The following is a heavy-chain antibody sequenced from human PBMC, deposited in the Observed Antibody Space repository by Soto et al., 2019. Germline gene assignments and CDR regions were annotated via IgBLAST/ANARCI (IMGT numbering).Heavy chain of an antibody. CDR3: ARTSAAGKYYYGMDV. V-gene: IGHV5-51*01. J-gene: IGHJ6*02. CDR1: GYRFTSYW. Sequence: GESLKISCKGSGYRFTSYWIGWVRQMPGKGLEWMGIIYPGDSDTRYSPSFQGQVTISADKSISTAYLQWSSLKASDTAMYYYARTSAAGKYYYGMDVWGQGTTVTVSS. D-gene: IGHD6-13*01. CDR2: IYPGDSDT.